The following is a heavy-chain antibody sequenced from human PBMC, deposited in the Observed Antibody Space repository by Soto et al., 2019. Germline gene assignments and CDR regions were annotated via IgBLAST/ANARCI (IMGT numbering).Heavy chain of an antibody. CDR1: GGTFSSYA. CDR3: ARDLGTGTGENWFDP. D-gene: IGHD7-27*01. V-gene: IGHV1-69*01. Sequence: QVQLVQSGAEVKKPGSSVKVSCKASGGTFSSYAISWVRQAPGQGLEWMGGIIPIFGTANYAQKFQGRGTITADESTSTDYMELSSLRSEDTAVYYCARDLGTGTGENWFDPWGQGTLVTVS. CDR2: IIPIFGTA. J-gene: IGHJ5*02.